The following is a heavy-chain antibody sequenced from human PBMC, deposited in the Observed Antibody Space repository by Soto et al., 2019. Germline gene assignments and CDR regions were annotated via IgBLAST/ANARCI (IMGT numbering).Heavy chain of an antibody. Sequence: QVQLGESGGGAVQPGRSLRLSCAASGFTFSNNGIHWVRQAPGKGLEWVAVISSVGSNKNYADSVKGRSTISRNNSKNTLFLQMNSLIVEDTAVYYCAMDLYGGSSRFDYWGQGTLVTVSS. CDR2: ISSVGSNK. CDR1: GFTFSNNG. D-gene: IGHD2-15*01. CDR3: AMDLYGGSSRFDY. V-gene: IGHV3-30*03. J-gene: IGHJ4*02.